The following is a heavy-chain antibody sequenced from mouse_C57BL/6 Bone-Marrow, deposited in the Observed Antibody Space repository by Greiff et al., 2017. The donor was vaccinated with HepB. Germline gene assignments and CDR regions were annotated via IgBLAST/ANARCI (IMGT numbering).Heavy chain of an antibody. J-gene: IGHJ2*01. CDR1: GFTIKNTY. V-gene: IGHV14-3*01. Sequence: VQLQQSVAELVRPGASVKLSCTASGFTIKNTYMHWVKQRPEQGLEWIGGIDPANGNTKYAPKFQGKATITADTSSNTAYLQLSSLTSEDTAIYYCARSYYYGSRDFDYWGQGTTLTVSS. CDR2: IDPANGNT. D-gene: IGHD1-1*01. CDR3: ARSYYYGSRDFDY.